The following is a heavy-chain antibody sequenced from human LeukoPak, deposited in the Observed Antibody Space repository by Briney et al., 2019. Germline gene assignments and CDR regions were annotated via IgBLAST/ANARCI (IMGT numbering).Heavy chain of an antibody. Sequence: GGSLRLSCAASGFTFSNYWMSWVRQAPGKGLEWVANINQDGREVHYVDSVKGRFTIARDNAKISLYLQMSSLRAGDTAVYYCARSDRIPVGGDAYGWWFDTWGQGTLVTVSS. CDR1: GFTFSNYW. CDR3: ARSDRIPVGGDAYGWWFDT. D-gene: IGHD6-19*01. CDR2: INQDGREV. J-gene: IGHJ5*02. V-gene: IGHV3-7*01.